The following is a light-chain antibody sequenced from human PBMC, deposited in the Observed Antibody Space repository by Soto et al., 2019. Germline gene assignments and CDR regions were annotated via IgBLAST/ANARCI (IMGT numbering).Light chain of an antibody. V-gene: IGLV2-14*01. Sequence: QSALTQPASVSGSPGQSITISCTGTSSDAGGYNYVAWYQQHPGKAPKLMIYEVSNRPSGISYRFSGSKSDNTASLTISGLQAEDEADYFCSSYSSRTLDVVFGGGTKVTVL. CDR3: SSYSSRTLDVV. CDR1: SSDAGGYNY. CDR2: EVS. J-gene: IGLJ2*01.